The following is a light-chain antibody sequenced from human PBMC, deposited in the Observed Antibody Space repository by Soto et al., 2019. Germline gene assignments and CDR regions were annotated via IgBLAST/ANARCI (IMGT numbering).Light chain of an antibody. CDR3: QQYGTSLLT. CDR2: GAS. V-gene: IGKV3-20*01. J-gene: IGKJ4*01. Sequence: EIVLTQSPGTLSLSPGERPTLSCRASKSISSSYLAWYQQKPGQAPRLLIYGASSRATGIPDRFSGSGSGTDFTLTISRLEPEDFAVYYCQQYGTSLLTFGGGTKVEIK. CDR1: KSISSSY.